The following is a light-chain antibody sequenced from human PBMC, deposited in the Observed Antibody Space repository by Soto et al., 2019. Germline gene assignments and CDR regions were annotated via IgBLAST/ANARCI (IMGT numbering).Light chain of an antibody. V-gene: IGKV1-9*01. CDR3: QQLQRTPFT. Sequence: QLTQSPSSLSASVGDRVTITCRASQDISRNLAWYQQRAGKAPKLLIYGASTLQSGVPSRFSGSGSGTEFTLTISSLQPEDFATYHCQQLQRTPFTFGPGTTVDVK. CDR2: GAS. CDR1: QDISRN. J-gene: IGKJ3*01.